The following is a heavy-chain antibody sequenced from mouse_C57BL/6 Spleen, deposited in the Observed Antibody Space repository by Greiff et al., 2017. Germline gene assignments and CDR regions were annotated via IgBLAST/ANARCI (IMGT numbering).Heavy chain of an antibody. CDR3: ARPGYYLYYFDY. CDR2: IYPSDSET. J-gene: IGHJ2*01. D-gene: IGHD2-3*01. CDR1: GYTFTSYW. Sequence: QVQLKQSGAELVRPGSSVKLSCKASGYTFTSYWMDWVKQRPGQGLEWIGNIYPSDSETHYNQKFKDKATLTVDKSSSTAYMQLSSLTSEDSAVYYCARPGYYLYYFDYWGQGTTLTVAS. V-gene: IGHV1-61*01.